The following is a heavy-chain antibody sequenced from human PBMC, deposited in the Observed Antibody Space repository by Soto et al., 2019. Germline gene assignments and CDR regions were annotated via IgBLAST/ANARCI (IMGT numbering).Heavy chain of an antibody. D-gene: IGHD3-10*01. CDR3: ARVARYYGSGSSYKALNFTDY. CDR1: GGSFSGYY. V-gene: IGHV4-34*01. CDR2: INHSGST. Sequence: PSETLSLTCAVYGGSFSGYYWSWIRQPPGKGLEWIGEINHSGSTNYNPSLKSRVTISVDTSKNQFSLKLSSVTAADTAVYYCARVARYYGSGSSYKALNFTDYWGHGTLFTVSS. J-gene: IGHJ4*01.